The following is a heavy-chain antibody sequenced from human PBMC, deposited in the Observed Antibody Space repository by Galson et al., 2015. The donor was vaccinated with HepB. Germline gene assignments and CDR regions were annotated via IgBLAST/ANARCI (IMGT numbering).Heavy chain of an antibody. CDR2: IWASGNT. J-gene: IGHJ4*02. CDR1: GFTFSNYA. CDR3: ATEYCTSTGCYTAF. Sequence: SLRLSCAASGFTFSNYAMSWVRQAPGKGLEWVSLIWASGNTNYADSVKGRFTISRDNSKDTLYLEMNSLSDDDTATYYCATEYCTSTGCYTAFWGQGTLVAVSS. V-gene: IGHV3-23*01. D-gene: IGHD2-2*02.